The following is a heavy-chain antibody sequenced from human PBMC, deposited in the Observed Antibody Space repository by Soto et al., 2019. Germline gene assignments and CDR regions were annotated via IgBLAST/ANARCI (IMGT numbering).Heavy chain of an antibody. CDR3: ARVLEPLDGPGAFDI. J-gene: IGHJ3*02. CDR1: GYTFTSYY. V-gene: IGHV1-46*01. CDR2: INPSGGST. Sequence: ASVKVSCKASGYTFTSYYMHWVRQAPGQGLEWMGIINPSGGSTSYAQKFQGRVTMTRDTSTSTVYMELSSLRSEDTAVYYCARVLEPLDGPGAFDIWGHGTMVTVSS.